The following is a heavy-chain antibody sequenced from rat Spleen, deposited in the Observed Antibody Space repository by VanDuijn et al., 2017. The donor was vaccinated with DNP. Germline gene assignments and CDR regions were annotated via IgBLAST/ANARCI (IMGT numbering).Heavy chain of an antibody. D-gene: IGHD1-3*01. Sequence: EVQLVESGGGLVQPGGSLKLSCAASGFTFSDYNMAWVRQAPKKGLEWVATISYDGSSTFYRDSVKGRFTISRDNANSTLYLQMDSLRSEDTASYYCARHGSFNWFPYWGQGTLVTVSS. CDR2: ISYDGSST. CDR3: ARHGSFNWFPY. V-gene: IGHV5-7*01. J-gene: IGHJ3*01. CDR1: GFTFSDYN.